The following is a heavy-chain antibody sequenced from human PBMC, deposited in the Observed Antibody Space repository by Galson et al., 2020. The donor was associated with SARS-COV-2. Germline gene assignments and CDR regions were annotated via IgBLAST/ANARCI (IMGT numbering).Heavy chain of an antibody. V-gene: IGHV3-74*01. CDR2: INSDGSST. CDR1: GFTFSSYW. CDR3: AAPTVRDYYDVIDV. D-gene: IGHD4-4*01. J-gene: IGHJ6*02. Sequence: GGSLRLSCAASGFTFSSYWMHWVRQAPGKGLVWVSRINSDGSSTSYADSVKGRFTISRDNAKNTLYLQMNSLRAEDTAVYYCAAPTVRDYYDVIDVWGQETTVTVPS.